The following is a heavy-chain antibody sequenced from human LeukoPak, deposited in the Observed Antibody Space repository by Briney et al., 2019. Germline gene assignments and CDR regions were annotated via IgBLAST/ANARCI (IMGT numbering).Heavy chain of an antibody. CDR3: AGEDNSSGYRPFDI. CDR2: INPNNGGT. Sequence: ASVKVSCKASGYTFSGYYIHWVRQAPGQGLEWMGRINPNNGGTNYAQKFQGRVTMTRDMSMSTAYKELSRLRSDDTAVYYCAGEDNSSGYRPFDIWGQGTMVTVPS. CDR1: GYTFSGYY. D-gene: IGHD3-22*01. J-gene: IGHJ3*02. V-gene: IGHV1-2*06.